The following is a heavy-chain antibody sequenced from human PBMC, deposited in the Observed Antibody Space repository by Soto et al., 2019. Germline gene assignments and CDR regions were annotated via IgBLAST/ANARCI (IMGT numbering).Heavy chain of an antibody. CDR3: ARSGYYGSGSYIYYYYYMDV. D-gene: IGHD3-10*01. CDR1: GFTFSNYA. Sequence: GGSLRLSCAASGFTFSNYAMSWVRQAPGKGLEWVSLVSATAGTTYYTDSVKGRFTISRDNSKNTLYLQMNSLRAEDTAVYYCARSGYYGSGSYIYYYYYMDVWGKGTTVTVSS. CDR2: VSATAGTT. J-gene: IGHJ6*03. V-gene: IGHV3-23*01.